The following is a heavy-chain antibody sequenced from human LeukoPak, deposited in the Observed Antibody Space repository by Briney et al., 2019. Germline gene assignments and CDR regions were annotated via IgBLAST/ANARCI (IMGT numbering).Heavy chain of an antibody. CDR1: GFTFSTYW. D-gene: IGHD5-18*01. J-gene: IGHJ3*02. V-gene: IGHV3-7*05. CDR3: ARDRGYSTFDI. Sequence: PGGSLRLSCAAFGFTFSTYWMSWVRQAPGKGLEWVANMDQDGTEKNYVDSVKGRFTISRDNAENLLYVQMNSLRAEDTAVYYCARDRGYSTFDIWGQGTMVTVSS. CDR2: MDQDGTEK.